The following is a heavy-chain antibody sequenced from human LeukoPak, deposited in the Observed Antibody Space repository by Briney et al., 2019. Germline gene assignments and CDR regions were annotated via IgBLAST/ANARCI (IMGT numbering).Heavy chain of an antibody. CDR3: ATNYAVAGPYYFDY. CDR2: IYYSGST. J-gene: IGHJ4*02. D-gene: IGHD6-19*01. V-gene: IGHV4-59*01. CDR1: GDSTRSYY. Sequence: SETLSLTCTVSGDSTRSYYWSWIRQPPGKGLEWIGYIYYSGSTNYNPSLKSRVTISLDTSKNQFSLKLNSVTAADTAVYYCATNYAVAGPYYFDYWGQGTLITVSS.